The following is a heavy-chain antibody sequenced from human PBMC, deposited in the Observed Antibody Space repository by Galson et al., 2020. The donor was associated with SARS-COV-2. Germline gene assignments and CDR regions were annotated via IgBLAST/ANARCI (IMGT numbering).Heavy chain of an antibody. J-gene: IGHJ6*02. D-gene: IGHD6-13*01. V-gene: IGHV3-30*18. CDR1: GFTFSSYG. CDR3: AKDQYSSSWGGYYYGMDV. Sequence: GGSMRLSCAASGFTFSSYGMHWVRQAPGKGLEWVAVISYDGSNKYYADSVKGRFTISRDNSKNTLYLQMNSLRAEDTAVYYCAKDQYSSSWGGYYYGMDVWGQGTTVTVSS. CDR2: ISYDGSNK.